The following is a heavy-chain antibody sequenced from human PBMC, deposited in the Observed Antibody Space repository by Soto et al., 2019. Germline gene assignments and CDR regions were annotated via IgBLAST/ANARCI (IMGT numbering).Heavy chain of an antibody. Sequence: GGSLTLSCAASGFTFSSYGMHWVRQAPGKGLEWVAVISYDGSNKYYADSVRGRFSISRDNSKNTLYLQMNSLRAEDTAVYYCAKETYGSGSYSHYYYYGRDVWGRGTTVTVSS. CDR3: AKETYGSGSYSHYYYYGRDV. CDR1: GFTFSSYG. CDR2: ISYDGSNK. V-gene: IGHV3-30*18. D-gene: IGHD3-10*01. J-gene: IGHJ6*02.